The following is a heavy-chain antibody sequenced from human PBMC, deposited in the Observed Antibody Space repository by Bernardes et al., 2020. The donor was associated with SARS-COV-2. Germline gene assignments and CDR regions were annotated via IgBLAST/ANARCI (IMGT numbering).Heavy chain of an antibody. V-gene: IGHV3-7*04. J-gene: IGHJ4*02. Sequence: GGSLRLSCSASGFTFSSFCLSWVRQAPGKGLEWVAIINPDGSVKDYVYSMKCRFTISRDNAKNSLFLQMDSLTAEDTAIYYCTRFSRTGECFWGQGTLVTVSS. CDR1: GFTFSSFC. D-gene: IGHD2-2*01. CDR3: TRFSRTGECF. CDR2: INPDGSVK.